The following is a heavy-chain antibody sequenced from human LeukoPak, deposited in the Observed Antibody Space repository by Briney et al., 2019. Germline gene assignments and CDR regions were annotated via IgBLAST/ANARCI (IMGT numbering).Heavy chain of an antibody. CDR3: ARDASQSLDY. CDR1: GGSISSSSYY. V-gene: IGHV4-39*07. J-gene: IGHJ4*02. CDR2: IYYSGST. Sequence: SETLSLTCTVSGGSISSSSYYWGWFRQPPGKGLEWIGSIYYSGSTYYNPSLKSRVTISVDTSKNQFSLKLSSVTAADTAVYYCARDASQSLDYWGQGTLVTVSS.